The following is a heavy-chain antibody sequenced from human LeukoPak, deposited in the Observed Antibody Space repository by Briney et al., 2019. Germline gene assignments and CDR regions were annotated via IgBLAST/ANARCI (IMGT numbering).Heavy chain of an antibody. Sequence: PSETLSLTCTVSGGSITSYWAWLRQPPGKGLEWIGYIYYSGSTNYNPSLKSRVTISADTSKNQFSLKLSSVTAADTAVYYCATGYGDFRVEGRYFYSWGQGTLVTVPS. CDR3: ATGYGDFRVEGRYFYS. V-gene: IGHV4-59*13. D-gene: IGHD4-17*01. J-gene: IGHJ4*02. CDR1: GGSITSY. CDR2: IYYSGST.